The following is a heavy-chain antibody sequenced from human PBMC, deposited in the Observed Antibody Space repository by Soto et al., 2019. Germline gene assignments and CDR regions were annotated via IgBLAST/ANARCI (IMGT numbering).Heavy chain of an antibody. Sequence: EVQLVESGGGLVQPGGSLKLSSAASGFTFSGSAIHWVRQASGKGLEWVGRIRSKANSYATAYAASVKGRFTVSRDDSNNTAYLQLSSLKTEDTAVYYCTPEGAGFDYWGQGTLVTVSS. D-gene: IGHD1-26*01. CDR1: GFTFSGSA. CDR3: TPEGAGFDY. J-gene: IGHJ4*02. V-gene: IGHV3-73*02. CDR2: IRSKANSYAT.